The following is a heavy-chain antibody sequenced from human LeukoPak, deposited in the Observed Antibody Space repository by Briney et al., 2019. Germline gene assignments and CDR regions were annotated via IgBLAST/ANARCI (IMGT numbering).Heavy chain of an antibody. Sequence: GGSLRLSCAASGFTFSSYSMNWVRQAPGKGREGVASISSSSYIYYADSVKGRFTVSRDNAKNSLYLQMNSLRAEDTAVYYCARVDCSSTSCYYYYYYYMDVWGKGTTVTVSS. J-gene: IGHJ6*03. CDR1: GFTFSSYS. CDR3: ARVDCSSTSCYYYYYYYMDV. D-gene: IGHD2-2*01. V-gene: IGHV3-21*01. CDR2: ISSSSYI.